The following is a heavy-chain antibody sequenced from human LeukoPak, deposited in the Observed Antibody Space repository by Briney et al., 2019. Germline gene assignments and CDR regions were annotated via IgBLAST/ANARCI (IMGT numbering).Heavy chain of an antibody. CDR3: ARLAAAGPPFDY. D-gene: IGHD6-13*01. Sequence: SETLSLTCTVSGGSISSGGYYWSWIRQYPGKGLEWIGYIYYSGSTNYNPSLKSRVTISVDKSKNQFSLKLSSVTAADTAVYYCARLAAAGPPFDYWGQGALVTVSS. J-gene: IGHJ4*02. CDR2: IYYSGST. CDR1: GGSISSGGYY. V-gene: IGHV4-31*03.